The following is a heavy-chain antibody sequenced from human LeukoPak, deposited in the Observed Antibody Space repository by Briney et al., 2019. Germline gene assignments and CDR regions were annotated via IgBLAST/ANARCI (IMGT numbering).Heavy chain of an antibody. CDR3: NLRPRIVGATTDFDY. V-gene: IGHV1-8*01. D-gene: IGHD1-26*01. CDR2: MNPNSGNT. Sequence: ASVEVSCKASGYTFTSYDINWVRQATGQGIEWMGWMNPNSGNTGYAQKFQGRVTMTRNTSISTAYMELSGLRSEDTAVYYCNLRPRIVGATTDFDYWGQGTLVTVSS. CDR1: GYTFTSYD. J-gene: IGHJ4*02.